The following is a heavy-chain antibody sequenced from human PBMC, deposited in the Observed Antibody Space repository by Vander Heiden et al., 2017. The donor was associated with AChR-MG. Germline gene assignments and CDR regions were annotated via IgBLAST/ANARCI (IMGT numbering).Heavy chain of an antibody. D-gene: IGHD1-26*01. CDR3: ARREGAIIDY. CDR2: IYPGDSDT. Sequence: EVQLVQSGAEVKKPGESLKIPCQGSGYSFPGYWIGWVRQKAGKGLEWMGIIYPGDSDTTYSPSFQGQVTISVDTSISTAYLQWSSLQASDTAVYYCARREGAIIDYWGQGTLVIVSS. V-gene: IGHV5-51*03. CDR1: GYSFPGYW. J-gene: IGHJ4*02.